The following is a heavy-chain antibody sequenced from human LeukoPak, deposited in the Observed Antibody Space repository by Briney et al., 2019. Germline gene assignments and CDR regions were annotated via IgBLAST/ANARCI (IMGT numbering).Heavy chain of an antibody. CDR1: GYTFTSYG. D-gene: IGHD6-19*01. J-gene: IGHJ4*02. CDR2: ISAYNGNT. V-gene: IGHV1-18*01. Sequence: ASVKVSWKASGYTFTSYGIGWVRQAPGQGLEWLAWISAYNGNTDYAQNVQGRLTMTTDTSTNTAYMELRSLRSDDTAIYYCARDRSGSSFFPYYFEYWGQGTLVTVSS. CDR3: ARDRSGSSFFPYYFEY.